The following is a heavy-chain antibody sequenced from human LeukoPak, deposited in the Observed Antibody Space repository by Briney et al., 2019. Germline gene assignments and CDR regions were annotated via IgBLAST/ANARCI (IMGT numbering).Heavy chain of an antibody. CDR1: GDSISSYY. CDR3: ARVIGYCSSSGCYRVYYGMDV. J-gene: IGHJ6*02. V-gene: IGHV4-59*01. CDR2: IHYSGST. Sequence: SETLSLTCTVSGDSISSYYWSWIRQPPGKGLEWIGYIHYSGSTNYNPSLKSRVTISIDTSKNQFSLKLSAVTAADTAVYYCARVIGYCSSSGCYRVYYGMDVWGQGTTVTVSS. D-gene: IGHD2-2*02.